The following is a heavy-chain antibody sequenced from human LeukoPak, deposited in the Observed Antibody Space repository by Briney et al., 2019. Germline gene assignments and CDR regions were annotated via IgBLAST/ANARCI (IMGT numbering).Heavy chain of an antibody. J-gene: IGHJ4*02. V-gene: IGHV3-7*03. Sequence: GGSLRLSCAASGFTFRHFWMSWVRQAPGKGLEWVAYIKKTGSETYYVDSVKGRFTITRDNTRNSLFLQMYSLRAEDTAVYFCAKASSSTTCRHFDYWGQGTLVTVSS. CDR2: IKKTGSET. D-gene: IGHD2/OR15-2a*01. CDR1: GFTFRHFW. CDR3: AKASSSTTCRHFDY.